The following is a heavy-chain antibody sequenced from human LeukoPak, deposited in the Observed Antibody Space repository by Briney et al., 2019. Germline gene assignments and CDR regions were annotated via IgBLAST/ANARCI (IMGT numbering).Heavy chain of an antibody. J-gene: IGHJ6*02. Sequence: PSETLSLTCTVSGGSISSYSGSWFRQPPGKGLEWIGNINYSGSTNYNPSLKSRVTISVDTSKNQFSLKLSSVTAADTAVYYCARVSMVRGTTGYYYGMDVWGQGTTVTVSS. D-gene: IGHD3-10*01. CDR2: INYSGST. CDR3: ARVSMVRGTTGYYYGMDV. CDR1: GGSISSYS. V-gene: IGHV4-59*01.